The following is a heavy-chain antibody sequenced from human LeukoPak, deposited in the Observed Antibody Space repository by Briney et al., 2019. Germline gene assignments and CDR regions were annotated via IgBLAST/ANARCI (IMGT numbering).Heavy chain of an antibody. CDR3: ARVIRFLDP. V-gene: IGHV3-23*01. CDR2: ISGSGGFT. CDR1: GFTFSSYA. D-gene: IGHD3-3*01. J-gene: IGHJ5*02. Sequence: QSGGSLRLPCAASGFTFSSYAMSWVRQAPGKGLEWVSAISGSGGFTYYADPVKGRFTISRDNAKNSLYLQMNSLRAEDTAVYYCARVIRFLDPWGQGTLVTVSS.